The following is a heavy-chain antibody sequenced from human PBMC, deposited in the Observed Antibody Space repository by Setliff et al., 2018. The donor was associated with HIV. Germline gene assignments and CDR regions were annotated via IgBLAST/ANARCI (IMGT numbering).Heavy chain of an antibody. CDR3: ARRTFGSGRFDP. CDR2: VHSTLST. CDR1: GDSMTSGSFY. Sequence: SETLSLTCTVSGDSMTSGSFYWSWVRQPAGKGLEWIGQVHSTLSTNYNPSLKSRLSISADTSKNQFSLNLRFVTAADTALYYCARRTFGSGRFDPWCQGTPVTVPQ. D-gene: IGHD6-19*01. J-gene: IGHJ5*02. V-gene: IGHV4-61*09.